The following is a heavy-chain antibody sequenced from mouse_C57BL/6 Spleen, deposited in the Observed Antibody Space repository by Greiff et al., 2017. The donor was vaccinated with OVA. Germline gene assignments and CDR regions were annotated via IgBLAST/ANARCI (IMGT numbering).Heavy chain of an antibody. CDR2: IRSKSNNYAT. V-gene: IGHV10-1*01. CDR1: GFSFNTYA. CDR3: VRLLYDYDADYAMDY. Sequence: EVKLVESGGGLVQPKGSLKLSCAASGFSFNTYAMNWVRQAPGKGLEWVARIRSKSNNYATYYADSVKDRFTISRDDSESMLYLQMNNLKTEDTAMYYCVRLLYDYDADYAMDYWGQGTSVTVSS. J-gene: IGHJ4*01. D-gene: IGHD2-4*01.